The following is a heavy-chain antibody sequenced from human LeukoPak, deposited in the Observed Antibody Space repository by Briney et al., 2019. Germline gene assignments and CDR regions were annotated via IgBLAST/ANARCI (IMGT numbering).Heavy chain of an antibody. V-gene: IGHV3-9*03. J-gene: IGHJ3*02. D-gene: IGHD2-2*01. CDR1: GFTFDDYA. CDR3: ARTLGKYCSSTSCRPDAFDI. CDR2: ISWNSGSI. Sequence: GRSLRLSCAASGFTFDDYAMHWVRQAPGQGLGWVSGISWNSGSIGYADSVKGRFIISRDNAKNSLYLQMNSLRAEDMALYYCARTLGKYCSSTSCRPDAFDIWGQGTMVTVSS.